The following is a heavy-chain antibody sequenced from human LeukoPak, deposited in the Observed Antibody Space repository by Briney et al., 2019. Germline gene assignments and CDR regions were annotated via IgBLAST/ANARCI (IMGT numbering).Heavy chain of an antibody. Sequence: ASVKVSCKASGYTFTTYGISWVRQAPGQGLEWMGWISSYNGNTKYAQKVQGRVTMTRDTSISTAYMELSRLRSDDTAVYYCARDRGYGDAFDIWGQGTMVTVSS. CDR2: ISSYNGNT. J-gene: IGHJ3*02. CDR1: GYTFTTYG. D-gene: IGHD5-12*01. V-gene: IGHV1-18*01. CDR3: ARDRGYGDAFDI.